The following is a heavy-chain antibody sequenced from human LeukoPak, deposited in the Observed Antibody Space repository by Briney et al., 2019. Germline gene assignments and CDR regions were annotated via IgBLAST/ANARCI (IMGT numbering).Heavy chain of an antibody. CDR2: IIPILGIA. J-gene: IGHJ4*02. CDR3: ATVGGYSYGYVPGDY. D-gene: IGHD5-18*01. Sequence: GASVKVSCKASGGTFSSYAISWVRQAPGQGLEWMGRIIPILGIANYAQKFQGRVTITADKSTSTAYMELSSLRSEDTAVYYCATVGGYSYGYVPGDYWGQGTLVTVSS. V-gene: IGHV1-69*04. CDR1: GGTFSSYA.